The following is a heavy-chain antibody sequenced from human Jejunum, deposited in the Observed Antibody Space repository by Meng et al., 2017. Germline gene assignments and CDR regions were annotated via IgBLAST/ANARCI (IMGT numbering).Heavy chain of an antibody. J-gene: IGHJ4*02. CDR3: TRTGSYRYDF. CDR1: GFTFRNFW. D-gene: IGHD1-26*01. CDR2: INIDGSST. V-gene: IGHV3-74*01. Sequence: EGPRVESGGGLVQPGGSLRLSCAASGFTFRNFWMPWGRQAPGKGLVWVSRINIDGSSTDYADSVKGRFTISRDDAKNTLYLQMNSLRVEDTAVYYCTRTGSYRYDFWGQGTLVTVSS.